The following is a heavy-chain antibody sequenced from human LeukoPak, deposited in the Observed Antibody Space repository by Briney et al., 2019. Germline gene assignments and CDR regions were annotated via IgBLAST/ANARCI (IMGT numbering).Heavy chain of an antibody. J-gene: IGHJ4*02. Sequence: GGSLRLSCVASGFSFNNYRMTWVRQAPGKGLEWVANIKQDGSEKQYVDSVKGRFAISRDNAKKSLYLQMNSLRAGDTAVYYCARDESSGWYRLFDYWGQGTLVTVSS. CDR1: GFSFNNYR. V-gene: IGHV3-7*01. D-gene: IGHD6-19*01. CDR3: ARDESSGWYRLFDY. CDR2: IKQDGSEK.